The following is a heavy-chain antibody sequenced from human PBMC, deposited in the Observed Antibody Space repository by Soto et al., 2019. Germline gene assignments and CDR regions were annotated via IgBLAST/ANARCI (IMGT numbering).Heavy chain of an antibody. Sequence: GGSLRLSCAASGFTFSTYSMNWVRQAPGKGLEWVSYISSSSSNIYYADSVEGRFTISRDNAKNSLYLQMSSLRAEDTAVYYCARDSGSSSDYYGMDVWGQGTTVTVSS. CDR1: GFTFSTYS. V-gene: IGHV3-48*04. D-gene: IGHD6-13*01. CDR2: ISSSSSNI. J-gene: IGHJ6*02. CDR3: ARDSGSSSDYYGMDV.